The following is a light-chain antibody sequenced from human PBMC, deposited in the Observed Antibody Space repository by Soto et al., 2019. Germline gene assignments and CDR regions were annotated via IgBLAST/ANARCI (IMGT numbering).Light chain of an antibody. V-gene: IGKV3D-15*01. CDR3: QQYNNWPRT. J-gene: IGKJ1*01. Sequence: THSPATLSLSPCEGAALSWSASQSVSSNYLAWYQQKPGQAPRLLIYGASSRATGIPDRFSGSGSGTEFTLTISSLQSEDFAVYYCQQYNNWPRTFGQGTKVDNK. CDR1: QSVSSN. CDR2: GAS.